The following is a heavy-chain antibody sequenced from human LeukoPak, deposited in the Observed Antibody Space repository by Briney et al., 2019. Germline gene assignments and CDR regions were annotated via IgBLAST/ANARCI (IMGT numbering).Heavy chain of an antibody. CDR3: ASSLTFSRPYYFDY. CDR2: IYYSGST. Sequence: SETLSLTCTVSGGSISSYYWSWIRQPPGKGLEWIGYIYYSGSTNYKPSVKSRVTISVDTSKNQFSLKLSSVTAADTAVYYCASSLTFSRPYYFDYWGQGTLVTVSS. V-gene: IGHV4-59*08. D-gene: IGHD3-16*01. CDR1: GGSISSYY. J-gene: IGHJ4*02.